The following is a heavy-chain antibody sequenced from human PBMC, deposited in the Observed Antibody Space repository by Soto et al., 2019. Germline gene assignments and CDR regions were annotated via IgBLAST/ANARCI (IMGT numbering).Heavy chain of an antibody. Sequence: LSLTCTVSGGSISSYYWSWIRQPPGKGLEWIGYIYYSGSTNYNPSLKSRVTISVDASKNQFSLKLSSVTAADTAVYYCARGGVGWFDPWGQGTLVTVSS. CDR2: IYYSGST. D-gene: IGHD1-26*01. CDR3: ARGGVGWFDP. J-gene: IGHJ5*02. V-gene: IGHV4-59*01. CDR1: GGSISSYY.